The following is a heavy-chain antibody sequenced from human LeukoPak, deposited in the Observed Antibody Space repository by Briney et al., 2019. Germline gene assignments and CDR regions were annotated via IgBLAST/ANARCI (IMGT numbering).Heavy chain of an antibody. CDR1: GFTFSSYG. V-gene: IGHV3-30*18. J-gene: IGHJ4*02. D-gene: IGHD3-10*01. CDR2: ISHDGSNK. Sequence: GGSLRLSCAASGFTFSSYGMHWVRQAPGKGPEWVAVISHDGSNKYYADSVKGRFTISRDNSKNTLYLQMNSLRAEDTAVYYCANENYYGSGSYPDYWGQGTLVTVSS. CDR3: ANENYYGSGSYPDY.